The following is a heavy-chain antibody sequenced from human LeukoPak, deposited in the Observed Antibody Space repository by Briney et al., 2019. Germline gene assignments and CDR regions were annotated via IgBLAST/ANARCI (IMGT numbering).Heavy chain of an antibody. CDR2: ISSSSSYI. Sequence: GGSLRLSCAASGFTFSSYSMNWVRQAPGKGLEWVSSISSSSSYIYYADSVKGRFTISRDNAKNSLYLQMNSLRAEDTAVYYCARDRGGLIAVLDYWGQGTLVTVSS. CDR3: ARDRGGLIAVLDY. V-gene: IGHV3-21*01. CDR1: GFTFSSYS. D-gene: IGHD6-19*01. J-gene: IGHJ4*02.